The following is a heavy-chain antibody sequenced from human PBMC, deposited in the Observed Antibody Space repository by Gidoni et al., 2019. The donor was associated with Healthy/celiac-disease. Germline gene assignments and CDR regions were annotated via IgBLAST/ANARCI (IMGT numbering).Heavy chain of an antibody. CDR2: IYYSGST. D-gene: IGHD3-22*01. V-gene: IGHV4-39*01. CDR3: ARLSGYDAFDI. Sequence: QLQLQESGPGLVKPSETLSLTCTVSGGSISSSSYYWGWIRQPPGKGLEWIGSIYYSGSTYYNPSLKSRVTISVDTSKNQFSLKLSSVTAADTAVYYCARLSGYDAFDIWGQGTMVTVSS. CDR1: GGSISSSSYY. J-gene: IGHJ3*02.